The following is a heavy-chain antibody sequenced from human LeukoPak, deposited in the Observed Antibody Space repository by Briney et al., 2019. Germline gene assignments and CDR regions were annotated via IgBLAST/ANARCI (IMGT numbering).Heavy chain of an antibody. Sequence: SETLSLTCAVYGGSFSGYYWSWIRQPPGKGLEWIGEINHSGSTYYNPSLKSRVTISVDTSKNQFSLKLSSVTAADTAVYYCARDRHYDFWSGYSDWGQGTLVTVSS. CDR1: GGSFSGYY. J-gene: IGHJ4*02. CDR3: ARDRHYDFWSGYSD. D-gene: IGHD3-3*01. CDR2: INHSGST. V-gene: IGHV4-34*01.